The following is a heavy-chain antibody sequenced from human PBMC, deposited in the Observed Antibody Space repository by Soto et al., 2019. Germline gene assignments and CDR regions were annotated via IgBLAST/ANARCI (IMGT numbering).Heavy chain of an antibody. Sequence: QVHLVQSGAEVKNPGSSVKVSCKASGGAFDSYTVAWVRQAPGQGLEWVGRSIPILALANYARKFQGRVTITEDKSTTTTYMQLSSLTSDDTALYYCARVDCSEIRCHPTAWGQGTMLTVSS. CDR3: ARVDCSEIRCHPTA. CDR1: GGAFDSYT. V-gene: IGHV1-69*02. J-gene: IGHJ3*01. D-gene: IGHD2-15*01. CDR2: SIPILALA.